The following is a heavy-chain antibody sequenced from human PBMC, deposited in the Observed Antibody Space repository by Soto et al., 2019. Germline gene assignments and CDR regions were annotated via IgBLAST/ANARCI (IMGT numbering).Heavy chain of an antibody. CDR2: ISYDGSKK. Sequence: GGSLRLSCAASGFTLSTYSIHWVRQAPGKGLEWVSVISYDGSKKLYRDSVKGRFSISRETSKSTVYLQMNSLRPEDTAIYYCARSIAVAGLDYWGQGTLVTVSS. CDR1: GFTLSTYS. CDR3: ARSIAVAGLDY. J-gene: IGHJ4*02. D-gene: IGHD6-19*01. V-gene: IGHV3-30-3*01.